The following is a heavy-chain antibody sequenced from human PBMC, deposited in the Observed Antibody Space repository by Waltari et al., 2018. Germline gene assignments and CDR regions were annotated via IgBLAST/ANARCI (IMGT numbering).Heavy chain of an antibody. CDR1: GGTFSSYA. D-gene: IGHD3-3*01. J-gene: IGHJ3*02. CDR3: ARGGDTIFGVVMPGRAFDI. Sequence: QVQLVQSGAEVKKPGSSVKVSCKASGGTFSSYAISWVRQAPGQGLAWMGGIIPIVGTANYAQKFQGRVTITADKSTSTAYMELSSLRSEDTGVYYCARGGDTIFGVVMPGRAFDIWGQGTMVTVSS. CDR2: IIPIVGTA. V-gene: IGHV1-69*14.